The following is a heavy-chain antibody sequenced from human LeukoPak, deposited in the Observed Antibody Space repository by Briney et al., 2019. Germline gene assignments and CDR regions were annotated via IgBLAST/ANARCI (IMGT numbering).Heavy chain of an antibody. CDR2: MNPNSGNT. CDR1: GYTFTSYA. V-gene: IGHV1-8*02. Sequence: GASVKVSCKASGYTFTSYAMNWVRQATGQGLEWMGWMNPNSGNTGYAQKFQGRVTMTRNTSISTAYMELSSLRSEDTAVYYCATTLGEYQLLFGGNPLFDYWGQGTLVTVSS. J-gene: IGHJ4*02. CDR3: ATTLGEYQLLFGGNPLFDY. D-gene: IGHD2-2*01.